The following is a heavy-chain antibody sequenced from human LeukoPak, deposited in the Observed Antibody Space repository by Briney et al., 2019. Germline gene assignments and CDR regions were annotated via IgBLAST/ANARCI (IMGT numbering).Heavy chain of an antibody. Sequence: PGGSLRLSCAASGFTFDDYAMHWVRQAPGKGLEWVSGISWNSGSIGYADSVKGRFTISRDNAENSLYLQMNSLRAEDMALYYCAKVQLERRWDAFDIWGQGTMVTVSS. J-gene: IGHJ3*02. CDR2: ISWNSGSI. CDR1: GFTFDDYA. V-gene: IGHV3-9*03. CDR3: AKVQLERRWDAFDI. D-gene: IGHD1-1*01.